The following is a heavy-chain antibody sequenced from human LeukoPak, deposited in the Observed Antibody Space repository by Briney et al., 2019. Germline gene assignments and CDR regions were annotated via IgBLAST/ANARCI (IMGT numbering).Heavy chain of an antibody. CDR3: ARRERGSWFDP. CDR2: IYYSGST. D-gene: IGHD1-1*01. J-gene: IGHJ5*02. Sequence: SETLSLICTVSGGSISSYYWSWIRQPPGKGLEWIGYIYYSGSTNYNPSLKSRVTISVDTSKNQFSLKLSSVTAADTAVYYCARRERGSWFDPWGQGTLVTVSS. CDR1: GGSISSYY. V-gene: IGHV4-59*08.